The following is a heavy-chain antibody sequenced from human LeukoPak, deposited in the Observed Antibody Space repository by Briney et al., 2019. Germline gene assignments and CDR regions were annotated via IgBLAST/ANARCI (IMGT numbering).Heavy chain of an antibody. D-gene: IGHD5-24*01. CDR2: ISRSSSPI. CDR1: GFTFSNYP. CDR3: ARDRGWQQFDY. J-gene: IGHJ4*02. Sequence: PGGSLRLSCAASGFTFSNYPMNWVRQTPGKGLQWISHISRSSSPIYYADSVRGRFTISRDNAKNSLFLQMNSLRVEDTAVYYCARDRGWQQFDYWGQGTMVTVSS. V-gene: IGHV3-48*04.